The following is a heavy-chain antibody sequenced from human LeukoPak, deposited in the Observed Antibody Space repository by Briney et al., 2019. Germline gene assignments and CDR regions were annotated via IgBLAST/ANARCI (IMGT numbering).Heavy chain of an antibody. CDR2: INHSGST. V-gene: IGHV4-34*01. J-gene: IGHJ4*02. Sequence: SETLSLTCAVYGGSFSGYYWSWIRQPPGKGLEWIGEINHSGSTNYNPSLKGRVTISVDTSKNQFSLKLSSVTAADTAVYYCARGPPTFDYWGQGTLVTVSS. CDR3: ARGPPTFDY. CDR1: GGSFSGYY.